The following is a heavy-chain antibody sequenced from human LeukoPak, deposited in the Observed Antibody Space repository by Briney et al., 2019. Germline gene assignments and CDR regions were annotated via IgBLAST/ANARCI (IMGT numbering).Heavy chain of an antibody. CDR3: ARDTQYYYGSGFDP. J-gene: IGHJ5*02. D-gene: IGHD3-10*01. Sequence: GGSLRLSCAASKFTFSSFEINWVRQAPGKGLEWVSYISSSGSTIYYADSVKGRFTISRDNAKNSLYLQMNSLRAEDTAVYYCARDTQYYYGSGFDPWGQGTLVTVSS. CDR2: ISSSGSTI. CDR1: KFTFSSFE. V-gene: IGHV3-48*03.